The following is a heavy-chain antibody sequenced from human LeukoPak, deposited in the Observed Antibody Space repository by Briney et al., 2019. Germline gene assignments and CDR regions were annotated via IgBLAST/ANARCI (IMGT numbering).Heavy chain of an antibody. D-gene: IGHD3-22*01. CDR1: GGSISSSSYY. CDR3: ARDGGYSDSSGYHNWFDP. V-gene: IGHV4-39*07. CDR2: IYYSGST. J-gene: IGHJ5*02. Sequence: SETLSLTCTVSGGSISSSSYYWGWIRQPPGKGLEWIGSIYYSGSTYYNPSLKSRVTISVDTSKSQFSLKLSSVTAADAAVYYCARDGGYSDSSGYHNWFDPWGQGTLVTVSS.